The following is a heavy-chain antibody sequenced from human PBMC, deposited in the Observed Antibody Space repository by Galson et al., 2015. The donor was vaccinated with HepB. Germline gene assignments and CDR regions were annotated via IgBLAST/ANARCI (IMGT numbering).Heavy chain of an antibody. CDR3: ARGLGYSYGFVWLDAFDI. CDR2: MNPNSGNT. Sequence: QSGAEVKKPGESLKVSCKASGYTFTSYDINWVRQATGQGLEWMGWMNPNSGNTGYAQKFQGRVTMTRNTSISTAYMELSSLRSEDTAVYYCARGLGYSYGFVWLDAFDIWGQGTMVTVSS. CDR1: GYTFTSYD. V-gene: IGHV1-8*01. D-gene: IGHD5-18*01. J-gene: IGHJ3*02.